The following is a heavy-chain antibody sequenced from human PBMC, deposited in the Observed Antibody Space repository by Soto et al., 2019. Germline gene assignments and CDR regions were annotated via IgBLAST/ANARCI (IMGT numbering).Heavy chain of an antibody. CDR3: ARDLRGGGWALLYHYYCCMHV. Sequence: GGSLRLSCAASGFTFSNYGMHWVRQAPGKGLEWVAVIWYDGSNKYYADSVKGRFTISRDNSKNTLYLQMNSLRAEDTAVYYCARDLRGGGWALLYHYYCCMHVSDQGTSVSGS. D-gene: IGHD6-19*01. V-gene: IGHV3-33*01. CDR2: IWYDGSNK. J-gene: IGHJ6*02. CDR1: GFTFSNYG.